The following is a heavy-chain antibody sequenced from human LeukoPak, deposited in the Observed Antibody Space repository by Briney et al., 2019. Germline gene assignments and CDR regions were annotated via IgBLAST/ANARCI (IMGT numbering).Heavy chain of an antibody. CDR3: VRDQQWLVPDY. V-gene: IGHV3-23*01. J-gene: IGHJ4*02. CDR1: GFTFSSRG. CDR2: ISVSGAMT. Sequence: GGSLRLSCAGSGFTFSSRGMSWVRQPPGKGLQWVSGISVSGAMTYYVDSVKGRFIISRDNSKNTVYLQMNSLTTEDTAVYYCVRDQQWLVPDYWGPGALVTVS. D-gene: IGHD6-19*01.